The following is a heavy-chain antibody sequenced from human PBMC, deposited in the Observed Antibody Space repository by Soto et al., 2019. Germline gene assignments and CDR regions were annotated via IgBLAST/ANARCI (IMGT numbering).Heavy chain of an antibody. D-gene: IGHD2-15*01. CDR3: AKESRWSRYCCGGSCHSDYYYYYYMDV. J-gene: IGHJ6*03. V-gene: IGHV3-23*01. CDR1: GFTFSSYA. Sequence: PGGSLRLSCAASGFTFSSYAMSWVRQAPGKGLEWVSAISGSGGSTYYADSVKGRFTISRDNSKNTLYLKMNSLRAEDTAVYYCAKESRWSRYCCGGSCHSDYYYYYYMDVWGKGTTVTVSS. CDR2: ISGSGGST.